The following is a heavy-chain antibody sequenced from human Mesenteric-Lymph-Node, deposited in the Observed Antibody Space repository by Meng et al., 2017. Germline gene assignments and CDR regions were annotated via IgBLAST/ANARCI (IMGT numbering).Heavy chain of an antibody. Sequence: GESLKISCAASGFTFSSYAMHWVRQAPGKGLEWVAVISYDGSNKYYADSVKGRFTISRDNSKNTLYLQMNSLRAEDTAVYYCARSLYYYGSGIWGQGTLVTVSS. V-gene: IGHV3-30*04. J-gene: IGHJ4*02. D-gene: IGHD3-10*01. CDR2: ISYDGSNK. CDR3: ARSLYYYGSGI. CDR1: GFTFSSYA.